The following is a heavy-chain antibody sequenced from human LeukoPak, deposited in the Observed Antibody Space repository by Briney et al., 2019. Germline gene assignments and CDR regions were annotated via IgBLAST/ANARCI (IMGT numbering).Heavy chain of an antibody. D-gene: IGHD6-13*01. J-gene: IGHJ4*02. Sequence: SETLSLTCTVSGGSISSGTYYWAWIRQPPGKGLEWIGSMDYSGTTDYNPSLKSRVTLSVDTSKDQFSLKLTSVTAADTALYYCARDHYNKSWYKYWGQGTLVTVSS. V-gene: IGHV4-39*02. CDR2: MDYSGTT. CDR3: ARDHYNKSWYKY. CDR1: GGSISSGTYY.